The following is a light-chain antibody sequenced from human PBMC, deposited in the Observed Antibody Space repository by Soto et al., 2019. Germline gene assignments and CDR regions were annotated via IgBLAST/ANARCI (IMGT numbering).Light chain of an antibody. V-gene: IGKV1-5*03. Sequence: DIQMTQSPSSLSASVGDRVTITCRASQSISSWLAWYQQKPGKAPNLLIYKASTLESGVPSRFSGSGSGTEFTLTISCLQPDDFATYYCQQYSSYSTFGQGTKVEIK. CDR2: KAS. CDR1: QSISSW. CDR3: QQYSSYST. J-gene: IGKJ1*01.